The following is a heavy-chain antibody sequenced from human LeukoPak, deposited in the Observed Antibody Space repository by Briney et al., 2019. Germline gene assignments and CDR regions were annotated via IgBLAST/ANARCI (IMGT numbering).Heavy chain of an antibody. D-gene: IGHD3-22*01. J-gene: IGHJ4*02. CDR2: INSDGSAT. CDR1: GFTFAYNW. CDR3: AKQSLYDSSGHFHY. Sequence: GGSLRLSCVPSGFTFAYNWVDWVRQDPGEGLVWVSSINSDGSATNYAESVKGRFTISRDNAKNTVYLQMNSLRAEDTAVYFCAKQSLYDSSGHFHYWGQGTLVTVSS. V-gene: IGHV3-74*01.